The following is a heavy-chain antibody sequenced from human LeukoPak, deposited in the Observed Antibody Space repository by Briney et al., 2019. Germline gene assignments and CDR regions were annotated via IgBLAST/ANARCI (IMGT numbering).Heavy chain of an antibody. CDR3: ARGFGSGSYYKRYYFDY. CDR2: IYYSGST. J-gene: IGHJ4*02. Sequence: PSRTLSLTCTVSGGSISSYYWSWIRQPPGKGLEWIGYIYYSGSTNYNPSLKSRVTISVDTSKNQFSLKLSSVTAADTAVYYCARGFGSGSYYKRYYFDYWGQGTLVTVSS. D-gene: IGHD3-10*01. CDR1: GGSISSYY. V-gene: IGHV4-59*01.